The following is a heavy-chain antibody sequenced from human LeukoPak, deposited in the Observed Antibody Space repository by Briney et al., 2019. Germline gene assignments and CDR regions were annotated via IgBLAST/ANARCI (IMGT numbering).Heavy chain of an antibody. CDR1: GFTFSTYW. D-gene: IGHD5-12*01. Sequence: GGSLRLSCAASGFTFSTYWMTWVRQAPGKGLEWVANIKEDGSREYYVDSVKGRFTISRDNAKNSRYLQMDSLTAEDTAVYYCARDSPGYGAYVSWGQGTLVSVSS. CDR2: IKEDGSRE. V-gene: IGHV3-7*01. CDR3: ARDSPGYGAYVS. J-gene: IGHJ1*01.